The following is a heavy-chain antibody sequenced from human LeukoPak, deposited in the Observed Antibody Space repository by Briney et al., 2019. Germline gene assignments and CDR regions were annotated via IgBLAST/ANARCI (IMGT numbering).Heavy chain of an antibody. CDR3: ARDRPSGWYLQYNFNY. J-gene: IGHJ4*02. Sequence: GGSLRLPCVVSGFTFSNYWMSWVRQAPGKGLEWVANIKPDGSEKNYVDSVKGRFTISRDNAKNSLYLQMNSLRAEDTAVYYCARDRPSGWYLQYNFNYWGQGNLVTVSS. V-gene: IGHV3-7*04. CDR1: GFTFSNYW. CDR2: IKPDGSEK. D-gene: IGHD6-19*01.